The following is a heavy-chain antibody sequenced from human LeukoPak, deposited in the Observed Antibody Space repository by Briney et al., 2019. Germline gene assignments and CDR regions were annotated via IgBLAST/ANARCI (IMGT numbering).Heavy chain of an antibody. CDR3: AKDSWIQLWSNFDY. J-gene: IGHJ4*02. V-gene: IGHV3-23*01. D-gene: IGHD5-18*01. CDR1: GFPFSSYA. Sequence: GGSLRLSCAASGFPFSSYAMSWVRQAPGKGLEWVSAISGSGGSTYYADSVKGRFTISRDNSKNTLYLQMNSLRAEDTAVYYCAKDSWIQLWSNFDYWGQGTLVTVSS. CDR2: ISGSGGST.